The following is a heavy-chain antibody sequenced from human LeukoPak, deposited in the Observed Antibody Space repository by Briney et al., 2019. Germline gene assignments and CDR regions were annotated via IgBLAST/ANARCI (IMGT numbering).Heavy chain of an antibody. J-gene: IGHJ6*02. V-gene: IGHV3-66*01. CDR1: GFTVSSNY. D-gene: IGHD3-10*01. CDR3: ARDRRVWGSGSYHQYYYYGMDV. Sequence: PGGSLRLSCAASGFTVSSNYMSWVRQAPGKGLEWVSVIYSGGSTYYADSVKGRFTISRDNSKNTLYLQMNSLRAEDTAVYYCARDRRVWGSGSYHQYYYYGMDVWGQGTTVTVSS. CDR2: IYSGGST.